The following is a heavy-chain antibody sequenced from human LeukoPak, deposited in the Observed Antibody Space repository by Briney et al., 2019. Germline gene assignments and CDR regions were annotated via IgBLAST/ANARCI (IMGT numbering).Heavy chain of an antibody. CDR1: GYTLTELS. D-gene: IGHD3-3*01. CDR2: FDPEDGET. Sequence: ASVKVSCKVSGYTLTELSMHWVRQAPGKGLEWMGGFDPEDGETIYAQKFQGRVTMTEDTSTDTAYMELNSLRSEDTAVYYCATTSDALRFLAELDYWGQGTLVTVSS. V-gene: IGHV1-24*01. CDR3: ATTSDALRFLAELDY. J-gene: IGHJ4*02.